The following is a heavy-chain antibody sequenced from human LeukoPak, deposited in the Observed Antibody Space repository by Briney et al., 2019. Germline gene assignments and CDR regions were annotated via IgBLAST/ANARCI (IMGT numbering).Heavy chain of an antibody. CDR3: ARARITIFGVAYDAFDT. J-gene: IGHJ3*02. Sequence: KPSETLSLTCTVSGGSISSYYWSWIRQPPGKGLEWIGYIYYSGSTNYNPSLKSRVTISVDTSKNQFSLKLSSVTAADTAVYYCARARITIFGVAYDAFDTWGQGTMVTVSS. CDR1: GGSISSYY. D-gene: IGHD3-3*01. CDR2: IYYSGST. V-gene: IGHV4-59*01.